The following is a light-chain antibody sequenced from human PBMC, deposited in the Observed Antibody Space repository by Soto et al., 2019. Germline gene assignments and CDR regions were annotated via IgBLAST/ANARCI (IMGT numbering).Light chain of an antibody. CDR1: SSDVGSYNL. CDR2: EGS. Sequence: QSVLTQPASVSGSDGQSITISCTGTSSDVGSYNLVSWYQQHPGKAPKLMIYEGSKRPSGVSVRFSGSKSGNTASLTISGLQGEDEADYYCCSYAGGSTFVFGAGTKLTVL. CDR3: CSYAGGSTFV. V-gene: IGLV2-23*01. J-gene: IGLJ1*01.